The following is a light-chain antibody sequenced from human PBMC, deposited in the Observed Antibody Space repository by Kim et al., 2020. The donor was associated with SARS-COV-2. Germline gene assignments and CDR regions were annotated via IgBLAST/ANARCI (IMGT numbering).Light chain of an antibody. CDR1: ALANQY. Sequence: PGQMARITCSGDALANQYAYGFQQKPGQAPVLVIYEDTERPSGIPERFSGSTSGTTVTLTISGVQAEDEADYYCQSSDSSDTFWVFGGGTQLTVL. J-gene: IGLJ3*02. V-gene: IGLV3-25*03. CDR2: EDT. CDR3: QSSDSSDTFWV.